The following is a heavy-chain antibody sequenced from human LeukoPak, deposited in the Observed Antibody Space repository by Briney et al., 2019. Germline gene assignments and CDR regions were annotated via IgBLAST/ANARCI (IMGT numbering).Heavy chain of an antibody. CDR3: ARHASHGDYAHWYFDL. Sequence: SETLSLTCTVSGGSISSYYWSWIRQPPGKGLEWIGYIYYSGSTNYNPSLKSRVTISVDTSKNQFSLKLSSVTAADTAVYYCARHASHGDYAHWYFDLWGRGTLVSVSS. D-gene: IGHD4-17*01. J-gene: IGHJ2*01. CDR2: IYYSGST. CDR1: GGSISSYY. V-gene: IGHV4-59*01.